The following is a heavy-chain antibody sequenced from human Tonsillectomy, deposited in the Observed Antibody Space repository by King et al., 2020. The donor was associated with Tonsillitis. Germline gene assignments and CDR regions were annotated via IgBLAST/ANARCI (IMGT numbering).Heavy chain of an antibody. Sequence: LQLQESGPGLVKPSETLSLTCTVSGYSISSGYYWGWIRQPPGKGLEWIGSIYHSGSTYYNPSLKSRVTISVDTSKNQFSLKLSSVTAADTAVYYCARVGVKQWLPSFDYWGQRTLVTVSS. V-gene: IGHV4-38-2*02. CDR3: ARVGVKQWLPSFDY. D-gene: IGHD6-19*01. CDR1: GYSISSGYY. CDR2: IYHSGST. J-gene: IGHJ4*02.